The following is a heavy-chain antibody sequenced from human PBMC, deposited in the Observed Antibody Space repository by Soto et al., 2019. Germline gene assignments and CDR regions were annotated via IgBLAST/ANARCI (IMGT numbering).Heavy chain of an antibody. CDR2: IYYSGST. V-gene: IGHV4-31*03. Sequence: SETLSLTCTVSGGSISSGGYYWSWIRQHPGKGLEWIGYIYYSGSTYYNPSLKSRVTISVDTSKNQFSLKLSSVTAADTAVYYCASVPYLTGWFDPWGQGTLVTVSS. CDR3: ASVPYLTGWFDP. CDR1: GGSISSGGYY. J-gene: IGHJ5*02. D-gene: IGHD1-26*01.